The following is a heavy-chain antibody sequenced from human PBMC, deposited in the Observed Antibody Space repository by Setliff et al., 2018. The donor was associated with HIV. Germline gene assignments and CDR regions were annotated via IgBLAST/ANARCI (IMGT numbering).Heavy chain of an antibody. CDR3: ARGENIVINGGWFFDL. D-gene: IGHD3-16*02. CDR1: EITFRNFE. J-gene: IGHJ2*01. Sequence: PGGSLRLSCTASEITFRNFEMNWVRQAPGRGLEWISCISNTGNTRHYADSVKGRFTVSRDNAKKSLFLEMNSLRAEDTALYFCARGENIVINGGWFFDLWGRGTLVTVSS. CDR2: ISNTGNTR. V-gene: IGHV3-48*03.